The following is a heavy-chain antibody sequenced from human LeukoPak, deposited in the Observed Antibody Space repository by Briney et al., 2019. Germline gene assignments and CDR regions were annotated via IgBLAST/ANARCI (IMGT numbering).Heavy chain of an antibody. Sequence: ASVKVSCKASGYTFTGYYMHWVRQAPGQGLEWMGWINPNSGGTNYAQKFQGRVTMTRDTSISTAYMELRSLRSDDTAVYYCAREGASYGSGSYYNDPWGQGTLVTVSS. V-gene: IGHV1-2*02. CDR1: GYTFTGYY. CDR2: INPNSGGT. CDR3: AREGASYGSGSYYNDP. J-gene: IGHJ5*02. D-gene: IGHD3-10*01.